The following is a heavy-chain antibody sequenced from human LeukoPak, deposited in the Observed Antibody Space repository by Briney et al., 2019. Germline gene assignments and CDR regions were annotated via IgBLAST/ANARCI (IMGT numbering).Heavy chain of an antibody. V-gene: IGHV1-3*01. D-gene: IGHD5-12*01. CDR3: ARTLYPRGYSGYDLRYYSDY. CDR1: GYTFTSYA. Sequence: GASVKVSCKASGYTFTSYAMHWVRQAPGQRLEWMGWINAGNGNTKYSQKFQGRVTITRDTSASTAYMELSSLRSEDTAVYYCARTLYPRGYSGYDLRYYSDYWGQGTLVTVSS. CDR2: INAGNGNT. J-gene: IGHJ4*02.